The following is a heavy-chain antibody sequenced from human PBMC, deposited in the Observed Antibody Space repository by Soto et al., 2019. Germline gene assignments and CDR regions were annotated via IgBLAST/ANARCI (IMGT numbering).Heavy chain of an antibody. CDR1: GFTFSSYS. D-gene: IGHD6-19*01. V-gene: IGHV3-21*01. CDR2: ISSSSSYI. Sequence: GGSLRLSCAASGFTFSSYSMNWVRQAPGKGLEWVSSISSSSSYIYYADSVKGRFTISRDNAKNSLYPQMNSLRAEDTAAYYCAREGIAVAGNYYYYGMDVWGQGTTVTVSS. J-gene: IGHJ6*02. CDR3: AREGIAVAGNYYYYGMDV.